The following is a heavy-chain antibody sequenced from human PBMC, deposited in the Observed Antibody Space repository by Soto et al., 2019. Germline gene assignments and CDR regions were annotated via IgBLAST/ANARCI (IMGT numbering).Heavy chain of an antibody. CDR3: AKGSWVHHGSEGGNWLDP. D-gene: IGHD3-10*01. Sequence: EVQLLESGGGLVQPGGSLRLSCAASGVSFSNYAMNWVRQAPGKGLEWVSGISHSGSSTYYADSVKGRFTISRDNPKNTLYLQMNSLRAEDTAVYYCAKGSWVHHGSEGGNWLDPWGQGTLVTVSS. CDR2: ISHSGSST. V-gene: IGHV3-23*01. J-gene: IGHJ5*02. CDR1: GVSFSNYA.